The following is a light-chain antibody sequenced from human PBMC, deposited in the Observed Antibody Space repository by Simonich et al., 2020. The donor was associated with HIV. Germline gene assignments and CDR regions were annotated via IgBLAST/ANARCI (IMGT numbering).Light chain of an antibody. Sequence: DIVMTQTPLSLSVTPGQPASISCTSSQSLLHSDGKTSLYWYLQKPGQSPHLLIHEVSNRFSGVPDRFSGSGSGTDFTLKISRVEAEDIGLYYCMQSVQLPITFGQGTRLEIK. J-gene: IGKJ5*01. CDR1: QSLLHSDGKTS. CDR2: EVS. CDR3: MQSVQLPIT. V-gene: IGKV2D-29*02.